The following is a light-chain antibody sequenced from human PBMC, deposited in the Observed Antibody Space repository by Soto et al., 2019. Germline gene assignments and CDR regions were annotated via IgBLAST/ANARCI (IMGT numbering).Light chain of an antibody. Sequence: SYELTQPPSVSVSPGQTTSITCSGDKLGDKYASWYQQKPGQSPVLVIFQDTKRPSGIPERFSGSNSGNTATLTISGTQAMDEAAYYCQAWDSTSFYVFGTGTKLTVL. V-gene: IGLV3-1*01. CDR1: KLGDKY. CDR3: QAWDSTSFYV. CDR2: QDT. J-gene: IGLJ1*01.